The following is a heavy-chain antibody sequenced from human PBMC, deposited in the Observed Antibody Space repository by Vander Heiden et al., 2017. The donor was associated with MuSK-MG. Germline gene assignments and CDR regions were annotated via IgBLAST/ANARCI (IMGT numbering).Heavy chain of an antibody. CDR2: IRYNGSNE. V-gene: IGHV3-30*02. CDR3: AKGYLFRGVFDY. Sequence: QVQLVESGGGVVQPGGSLRLSCAASGFTFSSYGMHWVRRAPGKGLEWVAFIRYNGSNEYYADSVKGRFTNSRNNSKNTLYLKMNSLGAEDTAVYYCAKGYLFRGVFDYWGQGTLVTVSS. D-gene: IGHD3-10*01. J-gene: IGHJ4*02. CDR1: GFTFSSYG.